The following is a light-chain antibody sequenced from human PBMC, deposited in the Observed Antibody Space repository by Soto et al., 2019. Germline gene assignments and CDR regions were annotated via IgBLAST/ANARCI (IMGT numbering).Light chain of an antibody. CDR2: DAS. Sequence: EIVLTQSPATLSLSPGERATLSCRASQSVSSYVAWYQQKPGQAPRLLIYDASNRATGIPDRFSGSGSGTDFTLTISRLEPEDFAVYYCQQYGSSPRTFGQRTKVDIK. J-gene: IGKJ1*01. V-gene: IGKV3-20*01. CDR3: QQYGSSPRT. CDR1: QSVSSY.